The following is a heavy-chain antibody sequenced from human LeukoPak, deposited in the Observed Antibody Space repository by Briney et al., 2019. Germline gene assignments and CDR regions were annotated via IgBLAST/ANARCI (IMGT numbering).Heavy chain of an antibody. D-gene: IGHD6-19*01. CDR1: GFTFSNYA. J-gene: IGHJ4*02. CDR3: ARSSSGWYYY. CDR2: ISYDGSNK. Sequence: PGGSLRLSCAASGFTFSNYAMHWVRQAPGKGLEWVAVISYDGSNKDYADSVKGRFTISRDNSKNTLYLQMNSLRAEDTAVCYCARSSSGWYYYWGQGIMVTVSS. V-gene: IGHV3-30-3*01.